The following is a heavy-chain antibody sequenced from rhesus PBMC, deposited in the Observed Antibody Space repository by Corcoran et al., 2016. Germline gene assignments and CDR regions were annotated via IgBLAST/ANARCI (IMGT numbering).Heavy chain of an antibody. Sequence: QVTLKESGPALVKPTQTLTLTCTFSGFSLSTSGMGVVWIRQPPGKALKWLASIYWDDDKYYHTSRRSRLTISKDTSKNQVVLTMTNMDPVDTATYYCARIDGSLYGLDSWGQGVVVTVSS. J-gene: IGHJ6*01. CDR3: ARIDGSLYGLDS. D-gene: IGHD4-4*01. CDR1: GFSLSTSGMG. V-gene: IGHV2S1*01. CDR2: IYWDDDK.